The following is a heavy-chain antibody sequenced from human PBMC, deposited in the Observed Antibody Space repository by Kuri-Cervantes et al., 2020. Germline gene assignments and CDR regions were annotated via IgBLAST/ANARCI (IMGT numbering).Heavy chain of an antibody. CDR1: GFTFSSYA. CDR3: AIQRTTVKTWDAFDI. Sequence: GESLKISCAASGFTFSSYAMHWVRQAPGKGLEWVAVISYDGSNKYYADSVKGRFTISRDNSKNTMFLQMNSLRPEDTAVYYCAIQRTTVKTWDAFDIWGQGTTVTVSS. D-gene: IGHD4-17*01. V-gene: IGHV3-30*04. J-gene: IGHJ3*02. CDR2: ISYDGSNK.